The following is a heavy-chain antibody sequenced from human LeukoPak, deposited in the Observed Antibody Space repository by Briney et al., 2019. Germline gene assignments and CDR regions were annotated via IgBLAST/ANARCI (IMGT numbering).Heavy chain of an antibody. Sequence: PGGSLRLSCAASGFTFSSYGMHWVRQAPGKGLEWVAVIWYDGSNKYYADSVKGRFTISRDNSKNTLYLQMNSLRAEDTAVYYCARDLVGYYGSGPYYYGMDVWGQGTTVTASS. CDR1: GFTFSSYG. V-gene: IGHV3-33*01. J-gene: IGHJ6*02. CDR3: ARDLVGYYGSGPYYYGMDV. CDR2: IWYDGSNK. D-gene: IGHD3-10*01.